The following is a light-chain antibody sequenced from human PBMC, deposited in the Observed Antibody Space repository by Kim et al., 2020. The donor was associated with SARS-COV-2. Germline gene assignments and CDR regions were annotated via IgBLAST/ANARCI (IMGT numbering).Light chain of an antibody. Sequence: AAVGDRVSITCRASQSISGWLAWYQQKPGKAPKLLISKASSLESGVPSRFRGSGSGTEFTLTISSLQPDDFATYYCQRYGTYPWTFGQGTKVDIK. CDR2: KAS. V-gene: IGKV1-5*03. CDR1: QSISGW. J-gene: IGKJ1*01. CDR3: QRYGTYPWT.